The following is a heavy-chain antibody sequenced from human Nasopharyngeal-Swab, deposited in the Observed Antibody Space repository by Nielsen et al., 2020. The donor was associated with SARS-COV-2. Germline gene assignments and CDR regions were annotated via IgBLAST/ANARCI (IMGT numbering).Heavy chain of an antibody. D-gene: IGHD1-26*01. J-gene: IGHJ6*02. CDR3: AKDQESRLRWEPAGMDV. Sequence: GGSLRLSCAASGFTFSSYSMNWVRQAPGKGLEWVSYISRSSSNIYYADSVKGRFTISRDNSKNTLYLQMNSLRAEDTAVYYCAKDQESRLRWEPAGMDVWGQGTTVTVSS. CDR2: ISRSSSNI. V-gene: IGHV3-48*01. CDR1: GFTFSSYS.